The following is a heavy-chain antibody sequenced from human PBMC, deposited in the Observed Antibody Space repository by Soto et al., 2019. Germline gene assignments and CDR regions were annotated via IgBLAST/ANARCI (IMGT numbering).Heavy chain of an antibody. J-gene: IGHJ6*02. Sequence: ASVKVSCKASGYTFTGYYMHWVRQAPGQGLEWMGWINPNSGGTNYAQKFQGWVTMTRDTSTSPAYMELSRQRTEETARNLCAREEKNNSWKQSLYYYGMDVWGQGTTVTVSS. V-gene: IGHV1-2*04. D-gene: IGHD1-20*01. CDR3: AREEKNNSWKQSLYYYGMDV. CDR2: INPNSGGT. CDR1: GYTFTGYY.